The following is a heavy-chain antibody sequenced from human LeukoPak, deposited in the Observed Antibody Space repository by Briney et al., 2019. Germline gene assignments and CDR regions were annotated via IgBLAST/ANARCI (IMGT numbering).Heavy chain of an antibody. D-gene: IGHD2-15*01. Sequence: GGSLRLSCAASGFTFDDYAMHWVRQAPGKGLEWVSGISWNSGSIGYADSVKGRFTISRDNAKNSLYLQMNSLRAEDTALYYCAKKRSRYCSGGSCYSLGAFDIWGQGTMVTVSS. CDR2: ISWNSGSI. CDR3: AKKRSRYCSGGSCYSLGAFDI. V-gene: IGHV3-9*01. CDR1: GFTFDDYA. J-gene: IGHJ3*02.